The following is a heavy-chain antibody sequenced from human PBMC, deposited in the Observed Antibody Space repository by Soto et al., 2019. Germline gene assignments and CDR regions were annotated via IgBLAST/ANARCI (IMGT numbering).Heavy chain of an antibody. Sequence: GGSLRLSCAASGFTFSSYEMNWVRQAPGKGLEWVSYISSSGSTIYYADSVKGRFTISRDNAKNSLYLQMNSLRAEDTAVYYCARVNEDPGNYYYYYGMDVWGQGTTVTVSS. CDR2: ISSSGSTI. V-gene: IGHV3-48*03. CDR1: GFTFSSYE. CDR3: ARVNEDPGNYYYYYGMDV. D-gene: IGHD1-1*01. J-gene: IGHJ6*02.